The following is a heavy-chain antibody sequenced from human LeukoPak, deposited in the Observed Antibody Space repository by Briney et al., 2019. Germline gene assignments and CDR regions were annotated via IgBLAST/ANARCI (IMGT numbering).Heavy chain of an antibody. CDR2: YSGST. D-gene: IGHD6-19*01. Sequence: SETLSLTCTVSGGSISSYYWSWIRQPPGKGLEWIGYYSGSTNYNPSLKSRVTISVDTSKNQFSLKLSSVTAADTAVYYCARHKYSSGWPPEGAFDIWGQGTMVTVSS. J-gene: IGHJ3*02. CDR1: GGSISSYY. CDR3: ARHKYSSGWPPEGAFDI. V-gene: IGHV4-59*08.